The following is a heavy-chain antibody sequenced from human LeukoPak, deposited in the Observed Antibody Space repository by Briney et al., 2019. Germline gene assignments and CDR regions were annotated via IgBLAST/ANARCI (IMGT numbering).Heavy chain of an antibody. D-gene: IGHD5-24*01. CDR1: GYTFTGDY. J-gene: IGHJ3*02. CDR2: IIPNSGGT. V-gene: IGHV1-2*02. Sequence: GASVKVSCKASGYTFTGDYMHWVRQAPGQGLEWMGWIIPNSGGTNYAQKFQGRVTMTRDTSISTAYMELRRLRSDDTAVYYCARIRDGYNDAYDIWGQGTMVTVSS. CDR3: ARIRDGYNDAYDI.